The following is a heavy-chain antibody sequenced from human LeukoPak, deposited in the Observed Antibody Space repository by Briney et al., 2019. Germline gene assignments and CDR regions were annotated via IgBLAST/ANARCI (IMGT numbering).Heavy chain of an antibody. D-gene: IGHD1-26*01. CDR3: AKDRIVGATTSYDYFDY. V-gene: IGHV3-23*01. CDR2: ISGSGVTT. Sequence: PGGSLRLSCAASGFTFSSYWMSWVRQAPGKGLEWVSAISGSGVTTYYADSVKGRFTISRDNSKNTLYLQMNSLRVEDTAVYYCAKDRIVGATTSYDYFDYWGQGTLVTVSS. J-gene: IGHJ4*02. CDR1: GFTFSSYW.